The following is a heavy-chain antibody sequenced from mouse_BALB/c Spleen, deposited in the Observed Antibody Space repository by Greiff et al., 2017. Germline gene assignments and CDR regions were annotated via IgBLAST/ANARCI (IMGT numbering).Heavy chain of an antibody. D-gene: IGHD1-2*01. CDR1: GFTFSDYY. CDR2: ISDGGSYT. CDR3: ARDLGTTATAWFAY. V-gene: IGHV5-4*02. J-gene: IGHJ3*01. Sequence: EVKLMESGGGLVKPGGSLKLSCAASGFTFSDYYMYWVRQTPEKRLEWVATISDGGSYTYYPDSVKGRFTISRDNAKNNLYLQMSSLKSEDTAMYYCARDLGTTATAWFAYWGQGTLVTVSA.